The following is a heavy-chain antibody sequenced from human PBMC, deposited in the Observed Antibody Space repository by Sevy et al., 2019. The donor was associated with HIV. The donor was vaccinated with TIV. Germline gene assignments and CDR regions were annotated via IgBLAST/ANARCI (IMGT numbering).Heavy chain of an antibody. D-gene: IGHD2-15*01. CDR3: ARDRVKGCSGGSCYPKYNWFDP. J-gene: IGHJ5*02. V-gene: IGHV3-21*01. CDR1: GFTFSSYS. CDR2: ISSSSSYI. Sequence: GGSLRLSCAASGFTFSSYSMNWVRQAPGKGLEWVSSISSSSSYIYYADSVKGRFTISRDNAKNSLYLQMNSLRAEDTAVYYCARDRVKGCSGGSCYPKYNWFDPWGQRTLVTVSS.